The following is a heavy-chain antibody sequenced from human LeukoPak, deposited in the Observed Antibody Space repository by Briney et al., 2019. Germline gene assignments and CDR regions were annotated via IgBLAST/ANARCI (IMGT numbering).Heavy chain of an antibody. CDR1: KFMFSAYN. J-gene: IGHJ4*02. CDR3: AKEGDSGDPVFDY. CDR2: ISHDGNTG. V-gene: IGHV3-30-3*01. Sequence: PGRSLRLSCAASKFMFSAYNMHWVRQVPGKGLEWLAIISHDGNTGHYADSVKGRLTISRDNSKNTLCLQMNSLRAEDTAIYYCAKEGDSGDPVFDYWGQGTLVTVSS. D-gene: IGHD4-17*01.